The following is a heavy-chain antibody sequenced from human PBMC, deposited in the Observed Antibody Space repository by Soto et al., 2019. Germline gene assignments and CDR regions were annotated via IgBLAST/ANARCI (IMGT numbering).Heavy chain of an antibody. CDR2: ISYDGSNQ. Sequence: GGSLRLSCAASGFTFNIYGMHWVRQAPDKGLEWVALISYDGSNQYYADSVKGRFTISRDNSKNTLFLQMNSLRADDTTVYYCAKDQASGQGSFDSWGQGTLVTVSS. J-gene: IGHJ4*02. CDR3: AKDQASGQGSFDS. CDR1: GFTFNIYG. V-gene: IGHV3-30*18.